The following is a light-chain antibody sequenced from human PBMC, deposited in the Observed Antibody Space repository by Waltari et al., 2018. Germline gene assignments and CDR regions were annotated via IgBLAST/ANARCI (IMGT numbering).Light chain of an antibody. CDR2: EVS. V-gene: IGLV2-14*01. CDR3: SSYTSSSTLYVV. J-gene: IGLJ2*01. Sequence: QSALTQPASVSGSPGQSITISCTGPSSDVGGYNYVSWYQQHPGKAPKRMIYEVSNRPSGVSNRFSGSKSGNTASLTISGLQAEDEADYYCSSYTSSSTLYVVFGGGTKLTVL. CDR1: SSDVGGYNY.